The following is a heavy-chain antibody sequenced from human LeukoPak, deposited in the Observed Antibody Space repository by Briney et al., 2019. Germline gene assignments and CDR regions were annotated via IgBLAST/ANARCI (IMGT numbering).Heavy chain of an antibody. CDR1: GFTFSSYA. CDR3: AREAIVVVVAAPQDAFDI. J-gene: IGHJ3*02. CDR2: ISYDGSNK. Sequence: GGSLRLSCAASGFTFSSYAMHWVRQAPGKGLEWVAVISYDGSNKYYADSVKGRFTISRDNSKNTLYLQMNSLRAEDTAVYYCAREAIVVVVAAPQDAFDIWGQGTMVTVSS. V-gene: IGHV3-30-3*01. D-gene: IGHD2-15*01.